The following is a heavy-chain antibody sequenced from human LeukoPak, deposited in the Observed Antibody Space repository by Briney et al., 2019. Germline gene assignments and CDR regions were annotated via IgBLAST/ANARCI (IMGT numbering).Heavy chain of an antibody. CDR3: ARAGDSMIIDP. CDR2: INSDGSST. CDR1: GFTFSTYW. J-gene: IGHJ5*02. D-gene: IGHD3-22*01. Sequence: PGGSQRLSCAGSGFTFSTYWMHWVRQAPGKGLVWVSRINSDGSSTNYAGSVKGRFTISRDNAKNTLYLQMNSLRAEDTAVYYCARAGDSMIIDPWAQGTLVTVSS. V-gene: IGHV3-74*01.